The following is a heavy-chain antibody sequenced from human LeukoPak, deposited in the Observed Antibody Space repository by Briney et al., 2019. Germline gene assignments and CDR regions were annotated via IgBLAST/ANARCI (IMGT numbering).Heavy chain of an antibody. Sequence: PSETLSLTCTVSGGSISSYYWSWIRQPPGKGLEWIGYIYYSGSTNYNPSLKSRVTISVDTSKNQFSLKLSSVTAADTAIYFCVRLGGMATNPWGRGTLVTVSS. CDR1: GGSISSYY. CDR2: IYYSGST. D-gene: IGHD5-24*01. J-gene: IGHJ5*02. V-gene: IGHV4-59*08. CDR3: VRLGGMATNP.